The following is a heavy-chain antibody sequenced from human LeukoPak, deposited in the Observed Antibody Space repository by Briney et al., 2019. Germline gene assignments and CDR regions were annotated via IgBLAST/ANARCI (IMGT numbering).Heavy chain of an antibody. CDR1: GFTFSSYS. V-gene: IGHV3-48*04. CDR3: ARGPAVAPFSDFDY. CDR2: ISSSSSTI. Sequence: GGSLRLSCAASGFTFSSYSMNWVRQAPGKGLEWVSYISSSSSTIYYADSVKGRFTISRDNAKNSLNLQMNSLRAEDTAVYYCARGPAVAPFSDFDYWGQGTLVTVSS. J-gene: IGHJ4*02. D-gene: IGHD6-19*01.